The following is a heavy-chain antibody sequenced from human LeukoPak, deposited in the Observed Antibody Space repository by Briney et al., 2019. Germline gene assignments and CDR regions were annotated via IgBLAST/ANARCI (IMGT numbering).Heavy chain of an antibody. Sequence: PSETLSLTCTVSGGSISSYYWSWIRQPPGKGLEWIGYIYYSGSTNYNPSLKSRVTISVDTSKNQFSLKLSSVTAADTAVYYCARTHPRWLVRRNRLDDAFDILGQGTMVTVSS. J-gene: IGHJ3*02. V-gene: IGHV4-59*01. CDR1: GGSISSYY. CDR2: IYYSGST. D-gene: IGHD6-19*01. CDR3: ARTHPRWLVRRNRLDDAFDI.